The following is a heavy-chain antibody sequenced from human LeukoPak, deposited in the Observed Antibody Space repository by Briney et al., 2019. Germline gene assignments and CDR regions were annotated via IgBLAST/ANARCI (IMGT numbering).Heavy chain of an antibody. Sequence: GGSLRLSCVASGLTFSDNYMDWVRQAPGKGLEWVGRIGNKDNSHTTEYAASVEGRFSISRDDSKKSLYLQMNSLKTEDTAVYYCANFFGNNFDYWGQGTLVTVSS. CDR3: ANFFGNNFDY. V-gene: IGHV3-72*01. J-gene: IGHJ4*02. D-gene: IGHD3-16*01. CDR2: IGNKDNSHTT. CDR1: GLTFSDNY.